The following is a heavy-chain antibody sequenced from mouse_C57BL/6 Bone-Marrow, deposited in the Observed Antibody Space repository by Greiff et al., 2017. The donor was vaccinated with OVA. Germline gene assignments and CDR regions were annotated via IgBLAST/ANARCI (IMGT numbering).Heavy chain of an antibody. V-gene: IGHV1-54*01. D-gene: IGHD2-3*01. Sequence: VQVVESGAELVRPGTSVKVSCKASGYAFTNYLIEWVKQRPGQGLEWIGVINPGSGGTNYNEKFKGKATLTADKSSSTAYMQLSSLTSEDSAVYFCARWGTYDGPLFDYWGQGTTLTVSS. J-gene: IGHJ2*01. CDR3: ARWGTYDGPLFDY. CDR1: GYAFTNYL. CDR2: INPGSGGT.